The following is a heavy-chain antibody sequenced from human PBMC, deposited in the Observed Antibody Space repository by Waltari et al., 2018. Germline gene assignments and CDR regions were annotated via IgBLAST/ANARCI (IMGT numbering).Heavy chain of an antibody. CDR1: GFTFIRYW. D-gene: IGHD3-22*01. V-gene: IGHV3-74*01. CDR3: AREPSPDSSGYFYYYMDV. J-gene: IGHJ6*03. CDR2: INSDGSGT. Sequence: EVQLVESGGGLVQPGGSLRLSCAASGFTFIRYWLHWVRQAPGKGLGGVERINSDGSGTIYADSVKGRFTISRDNAKNTLYLQLNSLRVEDTAVYYCAREPSPDSSGYFYYYMDVWGKGTTVTVSS.